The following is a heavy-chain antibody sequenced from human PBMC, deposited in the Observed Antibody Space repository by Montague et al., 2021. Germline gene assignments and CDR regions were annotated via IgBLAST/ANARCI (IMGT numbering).Heavy chain of an antibody. CDR3: AHRVVWAAGQNGFDA. D-gene: IGHD6-13*01. J-gene: IGHJ5*02. CDR1: GFSISTSRVG. CDR2: IYWDDEK. Sequence: PALVKPTQTLTLTCTFSGFSISTSRVGVGWIRQPPGKALEWLALIYWDDEKRYSPSLKRRLTITKDTSKNRVVLTMTNIDPVDTGTYYCAHRVVWAAGQNGFDAWGQGTLVTVSS. V-gene: IGHV2-5*02.